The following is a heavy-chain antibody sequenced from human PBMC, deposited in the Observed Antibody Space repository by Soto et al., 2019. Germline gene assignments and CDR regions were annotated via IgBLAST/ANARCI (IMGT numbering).Heavy chain of an antibody. CDR3: AKSFDYYYYGMDV. Sequence: GGSLRLSCAASGFTFSSYAMSWVRQAPGKGLEWVSAISGSGGSTYYADSVKGRLTISRDNSKNTLYLQMNSLRAEDTAVYYCAKSFDYYYYGMDVWGQGTTVTVSS. D-gene: IGHD3-10*01. J-gene: IGHJ6*02. CDR1: GFTFSSYA. V-gene: IGHV3-23*01. CDR2: ISGSGGST.